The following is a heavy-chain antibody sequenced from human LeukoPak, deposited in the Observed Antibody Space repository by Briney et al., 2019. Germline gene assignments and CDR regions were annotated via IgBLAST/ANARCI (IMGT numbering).Heavy chain of an antibody. D-gene: IGHD3-22*01. CDR2: IYYYNSGSA. CDR3: ARESHFDSTGYYYPQPFDI. Sequence: SETLSLTCNVSGGSMKTYYWTWIRQPPGKGLEWLGYIYYYNSGSANYNPSLQSRIIISVDTSKNQFSLKLTSVTAADTAVYYCARESHFDSTGYYYPQPFDIWGQGTTVTVSS. V-gene: IGHV4-59*01. J-gene: IGHJ3*02. CDR1: GGSMKTYY.